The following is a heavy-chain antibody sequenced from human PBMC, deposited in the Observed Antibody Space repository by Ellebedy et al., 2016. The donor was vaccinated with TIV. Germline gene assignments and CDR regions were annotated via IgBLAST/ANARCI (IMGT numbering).Heavy chain of an antibody. CDR3: ATDRFNWYFDL. Sequence: GGSLRLXXAASGFTFSGYGTHWVRQAPGKGLEWVAVISDDGSKKYFGDSVKGLFTISRDNSKNTLYLQMNSLRAEDTAMYYCATDRFNWYFDLWGRGTLVTVSS. V-gene: IGHV3-30*03. D-gene: IGHD3-16*01. J-gene: IGHJ2*01. CDR1: GFTFSGYG. CDR2: ISDDGSKK.